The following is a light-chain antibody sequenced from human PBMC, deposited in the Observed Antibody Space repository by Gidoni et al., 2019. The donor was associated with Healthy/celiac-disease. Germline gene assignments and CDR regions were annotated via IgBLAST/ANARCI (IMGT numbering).Light chain of an antibody. CDR1: QGISSY. J-gene: IGKJ4*01. Sequence: DIQLTQSPSFLSASVGDRVTITCRASQGISSYLAWYQQKPGKDPKLLIYAASTLQSGVPSSFSGSGSGTEFTLTISSLQPEDFATYYCQQLNSYPLTFGGGTKVEIK. V-gene: IGKV1-9*01. CDR2: AAS. CDR3: QQLNSYPLT.